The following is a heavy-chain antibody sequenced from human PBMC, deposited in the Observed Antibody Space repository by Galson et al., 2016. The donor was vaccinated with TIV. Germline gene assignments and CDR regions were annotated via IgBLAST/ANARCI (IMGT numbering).Heavy chain of an antibody. CDR2: IIPIFNTA. CDR1: GYTFNNFG. D-gene: IGHD2-21*01. V-gene: IGHV1-69*05. J-gene: IGHJ3*02. Sequence: SVKVSCKASGYTFNNFGITWVRQAPGQGLEWMGGIIPIFNTAKYAQKFQGRVTVTTDESTSTAYMELSSLRVEDTAVYYCARASHIVVAIDSRGAFDIWGQGTVVTVSS. CDR3: ARASHIVVAIDSRGAFDI.